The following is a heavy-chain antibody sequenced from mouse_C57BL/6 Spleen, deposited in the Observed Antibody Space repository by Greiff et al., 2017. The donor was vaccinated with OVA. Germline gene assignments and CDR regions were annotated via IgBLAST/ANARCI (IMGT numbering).Heavy chain of an antibody. D-gene: IGHD2-5*01. V-gene: IGHV2-2*01. Sequence: QVQLQQSGPGLVQPSQSLSITCTVSGFSLTSYGVHWVRQSPGKGLEWLGVIWSGGSTDYNAAFISRLSISKDNPKSQIFLKMNSLQADDTAIYYSARKEYSNYDAMDYWGQGTSVTVSS. CDR3: ARKEYSNYDAMDY. CDR2: IWSGGST. J-gene: IGHJ4*01. CDR1: GFSLTSYG.